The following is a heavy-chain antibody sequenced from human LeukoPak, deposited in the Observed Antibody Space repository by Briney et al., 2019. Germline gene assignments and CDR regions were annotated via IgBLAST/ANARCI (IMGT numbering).Heavy chain of an antibody. V-gene: IGHV1-18*01. Sequence: ASVKVSCKASGYTFTSYGMSWVRQAPGQGLAWRGWISAYNGNTNYAQKLQGRVTMTTDTSTSTAYMELRSLRSDDTAVYYCARADYYDSSGYYLLEDYWGQGTLVTVSS. CDR1: GYTFTSYG. D-gene: IGHD3-22*01. CDR3: ARADYYDSSGYYLLEDY. CDR2: ISAYNGNT. J-gene: IGHJ4*02.